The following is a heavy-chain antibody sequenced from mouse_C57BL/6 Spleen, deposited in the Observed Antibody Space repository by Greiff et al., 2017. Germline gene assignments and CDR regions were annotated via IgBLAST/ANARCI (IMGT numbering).Heavy chain of an antibody. Sequence: DVQLQESGPGLVKPSQSLSLTCSVTGYSITSGYYWNWIRQLPGNKLEWMGYISYDGSNNYNPSLKNRIPITRDTSKNQFFLKLNSVTTEDTATYYCARKEDYSNYFDYWGQGTTLTVSS. CDR2: ISYDGSN. J-gene: IGHJ2*01. D-gene: IGHD2-5*01. CDR1: GYSITSGYY. CDR3: ARKEDYSNYFDY. V-gene: IGHV3-6*01.